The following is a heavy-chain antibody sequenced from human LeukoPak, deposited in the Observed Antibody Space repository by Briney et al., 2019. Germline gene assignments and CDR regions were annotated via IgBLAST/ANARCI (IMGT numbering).Heavy chain of an antibody. D-gene: IGHD5-24*01. V-gene: IGHV4-34*01. Sequence: SETLSLTCAVYGGSLSGYYWSWIRQPPGKGLEWIGEIYHSGSTNSNPSLKSRVTISVQTSKNQFSLKLSSVTAADTAVYYCARGTSYNHPSDYWGQGTLVTVSS. CDR1: GGSLSGYY. J-gene: IGHJ4*02. CDR3: ARGTSYNHPSDY. CDR2: IYHSGST.